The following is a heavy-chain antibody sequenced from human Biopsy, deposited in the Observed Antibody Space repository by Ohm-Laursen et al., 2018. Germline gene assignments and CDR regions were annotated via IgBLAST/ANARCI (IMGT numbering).Heavy chain of an antibody. CDR1: GFTFSSYA. D-gene: IGHD2-21*01. CDR3: AKPADSCGSEFCFDY. V-gene: IGHV3-23*01. J-gene: IGHJ4*02. CDR2: INTSGGST. Sequence: SLRLSCSASGFTFSSYAMTWVRQAPGKGLEWVSVINTSGGSTHYAVSVKGRFTISRDNSKNTLYLRMNSLRAEDTAVYYCAKPADSCGSEFCFDYWGQGTLVTVSS.